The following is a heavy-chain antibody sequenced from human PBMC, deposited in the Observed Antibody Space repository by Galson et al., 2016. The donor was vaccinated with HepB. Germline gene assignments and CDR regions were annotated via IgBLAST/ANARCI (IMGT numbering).Heavy chain of an antibody. CDR2: ISNTGGRT. CDR3: ANREGSSDFDY. D-gene: IGHD6-6*01. Sequence: SLRLSCAVSGFTFRSFGMNWVRQAPGKGLEWVSGISNTGGRTFYADSLKGRFTISRDNSKNTLYLQMNSLRVEDTAVYYCANREGSSDFDYWGQGTLVTVSS. CDR1: GFTFRSFG. V-gene: IGHV3-23*01. J-gene: IGHJ4*02.